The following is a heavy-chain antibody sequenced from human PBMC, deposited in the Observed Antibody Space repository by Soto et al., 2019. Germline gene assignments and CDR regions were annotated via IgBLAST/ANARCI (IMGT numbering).Heavy chain of an antibody. D-gene: IGHD1-7*01. V-gene: IGHV3-64*01. CDR2: ISSNGGTT. Sequence: EVQLAESGGGMVQPGGSLRLSCVASGFTFSSNDMHWVRQTPRKGLEYVSSISSNGGTTYYGNSVKRRFTISRDNSKNTLYLQMGSLRAEDMAVYYCVRRVSGNYDYWGQGTLVTVSS. CDR3: VRRVSGNYDY. J-gene: IGHJ4*02. CDR1: GFTFSSND.